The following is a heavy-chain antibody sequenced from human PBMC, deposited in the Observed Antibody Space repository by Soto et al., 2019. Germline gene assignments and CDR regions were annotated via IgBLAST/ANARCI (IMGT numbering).Heavy chain of an antibody. CDR2: IYPSDSDV. J-gene: IGHJ2*01. CDR1: GYSFALYW. V-gene: IGHV5-51*01. D-gene: IGHD3-16*02. CDR3: ARIIADWYFDL. Sequence: PXXSLKISFKGSGYSFALYWIGWVLQMPGKDLEWMGIIYPSDSDVRYSPSFQGQVTMSADKSISTVYLQWNSLKASDTAMYYCARIIADWYFDLWGRGTLVTVSS.